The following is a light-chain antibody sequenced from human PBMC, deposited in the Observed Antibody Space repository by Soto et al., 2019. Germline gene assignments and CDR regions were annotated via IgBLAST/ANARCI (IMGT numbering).Light chain of an antibody. J-gene: IGKJ2*01. V-gene: IGKV1-39*01. CDR1: QSISVF. Sequence: DIRMTQSPSSLSASVGERVTITCRASQSISVFLNWYQQRPGKAPRLLIFGASSLQSGVPSRFSGSGSWTDFTLAISSLQPEDVATYYCQETYGTPYTFGQGTTLQI. CDR3: QETYGTPYT. CDR2: GAS.